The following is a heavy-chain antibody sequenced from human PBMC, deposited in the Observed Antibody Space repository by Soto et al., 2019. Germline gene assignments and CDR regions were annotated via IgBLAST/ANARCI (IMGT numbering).Heavy chain of an antibody. D-gene: IGHD6-13*01. CDR2: IVVGSGNT. Sequence: QMQLVQSGPEVKKPGTSVTVSCKASGFTFTSSAVQWVRQARGQRLEWIGWIVVGSGNTNYAQKFQERVTITRDMSTSTAYMELSSLRSEDTAVYYCAADRGNSSSWYPYYFDYWGQGTLVTVSS. CDR3: AADRGNSSSWYPYYFDY. V-gene: IGHV1-58*01. CDR1: GFTFTSSA. J-gene: IGHJ4*02.